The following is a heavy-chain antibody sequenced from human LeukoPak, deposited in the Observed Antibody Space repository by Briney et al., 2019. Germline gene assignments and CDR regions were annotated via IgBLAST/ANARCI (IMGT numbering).Heavy chain of an antibody. CDR3: VGHLGYSGGCGRRLCDRVF. CDR1: GYRFSDYY. V-gene: IGHV1-2*02. D-gene: IGHD3-10*01. J-gene: IGHJ1*01. CDR2: INPDRGGT. Sequence: SVKVPCNASGYRFSDYYILRVRPAPAQGPEWMGWINPDRGGTKYQQHFQGRVTFTRDTAISTDYLELISLSSDDAAVYYCVGHLGYSGGCGRRLCDRVFGGQDTRNTLS.